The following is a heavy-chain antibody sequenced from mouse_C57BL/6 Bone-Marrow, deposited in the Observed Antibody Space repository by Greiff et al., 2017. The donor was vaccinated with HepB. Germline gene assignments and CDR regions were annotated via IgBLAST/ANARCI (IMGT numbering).Heavy chain of an antibody. CDR1: GYTFTDYY. CDR2: INPNNGGT. CDR3: ARTWDAGYYYATDY. J-gene: IGHJ4*01. V-gene: IGHV1-26*01. Sequence: EVQLQQSGPELVKPGASVKISCKASGYTFTDYYMNWVKQSHGKSLEWIGDINPNNGGTSYNQKFKGKATLTVDKSSSTAYMELRSLTSEDSAVYYCARTWDAGYYYATDYWGQGTSVTVSS. D-gene: IGHD4-1*01.